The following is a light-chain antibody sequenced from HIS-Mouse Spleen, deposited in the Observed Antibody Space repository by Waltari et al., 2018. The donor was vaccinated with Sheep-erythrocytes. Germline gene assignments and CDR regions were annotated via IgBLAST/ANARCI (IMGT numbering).Light chain of an antibody. Sequence: QSALTQPPSASGSPGQSVTISCTGTSSDVGGYNYVSWYQQHPGKAPKLMIYEVSKRPSGLPDRFSGSKSGNTASLTVSALQADDEADYYCSSYAGSSIYVFGTGTKVPVL. J-gene: IGLJ1*01. CDR2: EVS. CDR3: SSYAGSSIYV. V-gene: IGLV2-8*01. CDR1: SSDVGGYNY.